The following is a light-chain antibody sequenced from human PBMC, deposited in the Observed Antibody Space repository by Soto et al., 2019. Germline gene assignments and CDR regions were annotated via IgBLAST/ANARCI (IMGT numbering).Light chain of an antibody. Sequence: QSALTQPRSVSGSPGQSVTISCTGSSSDIGAYNYVSWYQQHPGKAPKLMIYDVTKRPSRVPDRFSGSKSGNTAALTISGLQADDEADYYCCSYAGSYIFVFGGGTKLTVL. J-gene: IGLJ2*01. CDR3: CSYAGSYIFV. V-gene: IGLV2-11*01. CDR1: SSDIGAYNY. CDR2: DVT.